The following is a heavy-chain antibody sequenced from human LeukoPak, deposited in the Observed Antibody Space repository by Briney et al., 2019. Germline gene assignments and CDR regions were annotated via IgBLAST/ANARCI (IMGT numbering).Heavy chain of an antibody. CDR3: ARVGSITIFGVVIYYGMDV. Sequence: TSETLSLTCTVSGGSISRYYWSWIRQPPGKGLEWIGYIYYSGSTNYSPSLKSRVTISVDTSKNQFSLKLSSVTAADTAVYYCARVGSITIFGVVIYYGMDVWGQGTTVTVSS. CDR1: GGSISRYY. J-gene: IGHJ6*02. V-gene: IGHV4-59*01. D-gene: IGHD3-3*01. CDR2: IYYSGST.